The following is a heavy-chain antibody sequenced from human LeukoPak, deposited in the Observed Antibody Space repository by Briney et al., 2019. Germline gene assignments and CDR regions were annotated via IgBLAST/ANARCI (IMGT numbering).Heavy chain of an antibody. D-gene: IGHD4-23*01. J-gene: IGHJ4*02. CDR2: INHSGST. Sequence: PGGSLRLSCAASGFTVSSNYMSWVRQPPGKGLEWIGEINHSGSTNYNPSLKSRVTISVDTSKNQFSLKLSSVTAADTAVYYCARAFDYGGNLSFGYWGQGTLVTVSS. CDR3: ARAFDYGGNLSFGY. CDR1: GFTVSSNY. V-gene: IGHV4-34*01.